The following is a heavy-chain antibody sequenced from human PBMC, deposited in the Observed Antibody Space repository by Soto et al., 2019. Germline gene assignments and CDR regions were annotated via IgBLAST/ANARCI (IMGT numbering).Heavy chain of an antibody. V-gene: IGHV1-3*01. CDR2: INAGNGNT. CDR3: ARGIAARQGLNY. Sequence: ASVKVSCKASGYTFTSYAMHWVRQAPGQRLEWMGWINAGNGNTKYSQKFQGRVTITRDTSASTAYMELSSLRSEDTAVYYCARGIAARQGLNYWGQGTLVTVSS. CDR1: GYTFTSYA. D-gene: IGHD6-6*01. J-gene: IGHJ4*02.